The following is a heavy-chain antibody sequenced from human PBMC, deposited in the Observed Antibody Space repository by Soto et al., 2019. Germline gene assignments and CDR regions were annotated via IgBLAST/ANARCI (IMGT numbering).Heavy chain of an antibody. D-gene: IGHD1-1*01. V-gene: IGHV1-69*01. Sequence: QVQLVQSEAEVKNPGSSVKVSCKASGDTFSSYAISWVRQAPGQGLEWMGGIIPMFDTPHYAQRFQGRVTITADESTSTAYMELSSLRSDVTAMYFCARDSAHWPSSYFYYGMDVWGQGTTVTVSS. CDR3: ARDSAHWPSSYFYYGMDV. CDR1: GDTFSSYA. CDR2: IIPMFDTP. J-gene: IGHJ6*02.